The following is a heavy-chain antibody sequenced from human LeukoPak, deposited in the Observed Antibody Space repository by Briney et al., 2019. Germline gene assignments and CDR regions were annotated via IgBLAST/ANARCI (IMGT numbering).Heavy chain of an antibody. CDR3: AIGGGGSYFDY. CDR2: VIPIFGTA. Sequence: SVKVSCKASGGTFSSYAISWVRQAPGQGLEWMGGVIPIFGTANYAQKFQGRVTITADESTSTAYMELSSLRSEDTDVYYCAIGGGGSYFDYWGQGTLVTVSS. V-gene: IGHV1-69*13. CDR1: GGTFSSYA. J-gene: IGHJ4*02. D-gene: IGHD1-26*01.